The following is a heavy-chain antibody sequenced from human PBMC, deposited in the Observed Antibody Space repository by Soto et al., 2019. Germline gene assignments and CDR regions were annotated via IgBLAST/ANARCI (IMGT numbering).Heavy chain of an antibody. CDR1: GFTFSGYW. J-gene: IGHJ5*02. Sequence: EVQLVESGGGLVQPGGSLRLSCVASGFTFSGYWMSWVRQAPGKGLEWVANIKQEGSDKYYVDSVKGRFTISRDNAKNSLYLQMTSLRVEDTAVYYCARDSYSSGWYWFDPWGQGTLVTVSS. V-gene: IGHV3-7*01. D-gene: IGHD6-19*01. CDR2: IKQEGSDK. CDR3: ARDSYSSGWYWFDP.